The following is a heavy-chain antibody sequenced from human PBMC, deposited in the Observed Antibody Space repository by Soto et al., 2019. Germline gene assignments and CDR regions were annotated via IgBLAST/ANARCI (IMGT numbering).Heavy chain of an antibody. D-gene: IGHD6-13*01. CDR1: GFTFSSYA. Sequence: GESLKISCAASGFTFSSYAMSWVRQAPGKGLEWVSAISGSGGSTYYADSVKGRFTISRDNSKNTLYLQMNSLRAEDTAVYYCAKVTATPAAGTMGVWYFDLWGRGTLVTVSS. CDR2: ISGSGGST. V-gene: IGHV3-23*01. J-gene: IGHJ2*01. CDR3: AKVTATPAAGTMGVWYFDL.